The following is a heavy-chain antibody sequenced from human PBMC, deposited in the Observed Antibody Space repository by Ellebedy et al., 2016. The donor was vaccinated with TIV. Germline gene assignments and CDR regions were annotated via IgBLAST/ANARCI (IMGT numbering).Heavy chain of an antibody. D-gene: IGHD5-24*01. CDR3: ANAALVAVPGRFENRDAYNNDD. CDR2: INSSGTGP. V-gene: IGHV3-23*05. CDR1: GFSISSSS. Sequence: PGGSLRLSCAASGFSISSSSMRWVRQAPGQGLEWVSSINSSGTGPYYADSVRDRFTISRDTSKNTLFLQMTSLRAEDTAVYYCANAALVAVPGRFENRDAYNNDDWGQGTLVTVSS. J-gene: IGHJ1*01.